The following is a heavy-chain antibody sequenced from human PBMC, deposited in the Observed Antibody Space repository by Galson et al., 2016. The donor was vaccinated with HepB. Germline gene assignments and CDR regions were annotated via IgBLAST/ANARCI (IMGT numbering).Heavy chain of an antibody. Sequence: SLRLSCAGSGFSFSDYAIHWVRQAPGKGLEWVAVISNDGGNKHYADSVKGRFTISRDKSKSTVNLQLSSLRAEDTAVYYCAKAPEASPWGQGTLVTVSS. V-gene: IGHV3-30*18. CDR2: ISNDGGNK. CDR1: GFSFSDYA. D-gene: IGHD1-14*01. CDR3: AKAPEASP. J-gene: IGHJ5*02.